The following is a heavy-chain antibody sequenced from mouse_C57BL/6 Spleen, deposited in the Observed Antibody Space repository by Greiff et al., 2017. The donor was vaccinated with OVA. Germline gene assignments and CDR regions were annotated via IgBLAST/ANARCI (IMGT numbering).Heavy chain of an antibody. CDR3: ATGGYGSSYGYFDV. J-gene: IGHJ1*03. D-gene: IGHD1-1*01. CDR2: IYPGSGST. Sequence: QVQLKQPGAELVKPGASVKMSCKASGYTFTSYWITWVKQRPGQGLEWIGDIYPGSGSTNYNEKFKSKATLTVDTSSSTAYMQLSSLTSEDSAVYYCATGGYGSSYGYFDVWGTGTTVTVSS. V-gene: IGHV1-55*01. CDR1: GYTFTSYW.